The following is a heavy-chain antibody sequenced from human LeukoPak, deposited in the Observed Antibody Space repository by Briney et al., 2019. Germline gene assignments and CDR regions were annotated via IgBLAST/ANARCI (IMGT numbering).Heavy chain of an antibody. D-gene: IGHD4-17*01. CDR1: GGSISSYY. Sequence: SETLSLTCTVSGGSISSYYWGWIRQPPGKGLEWIGYIYYSGSTNYNPSLKSRVTISVDTSKNQFSLKLSSVTAADTAVYYCARHETTVTGDMDVWGQGTTVTVSS. V-gene: IGHV4-59*01. J-gene: IGHJ6*02. CDR2: IYYSGST. CDR3: ARHETTVTGDMDV.